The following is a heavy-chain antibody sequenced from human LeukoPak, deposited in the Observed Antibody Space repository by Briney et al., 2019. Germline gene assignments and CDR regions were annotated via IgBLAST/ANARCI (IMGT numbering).Heavy chain of an antibody. CDR3: ARFAAGGSYYYYMDV. D-gene: IGHD6-25*01. Sequence: GGSLRLSCAASGFTFSDYYMSWIRQAPGRGLEWVSYISSSGSTIYYADSVKGRFTISRDNAKNSLYLQMNSLRADDTAVYYCARFAAGGSYYYYMDVWGKGTTVTVSS. J-gene: IGHJ6*03. CDR1: GFTFSDYY. V-gene: IGHV3-11*04. CDR2: ISSSGSTI.